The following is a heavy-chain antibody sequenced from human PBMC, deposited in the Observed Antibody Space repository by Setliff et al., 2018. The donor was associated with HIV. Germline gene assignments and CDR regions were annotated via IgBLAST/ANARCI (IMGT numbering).Heavy chain of an antibody. CDR2: IYYSGAT. J-gene: IGHJ5*02. Sequence: PSETLSLTCTVSGGSISSYYWSWIRQPPGKGLEWIGYIYYSGATNYNPSLKSRVTISLDTSRTQFSLKLTSVTAADTAVYYCARAPYVSGSFGWFDPWGQGTLVTVSS. V-gene: IGHV4-59*12. CDR1: GGSISSYY. D-gene: IGHD3-10*01. CDR3: ARAPYVSGSFGWFDP.